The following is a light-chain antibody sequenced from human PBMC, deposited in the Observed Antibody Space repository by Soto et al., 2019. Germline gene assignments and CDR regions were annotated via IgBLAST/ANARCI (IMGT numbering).Light chain of an antibody. J-gene: IGLJ1*01. CDR3: SSYTPSNTPQIV. V-gene: IGLV2-14*03. CDR2: DVS. Sequence: QSVLTQPASVSGSPGQSITISCTGTSSDVGGYNYVSWYQHHPGKAPKLMIFDVSNRPSGVSNRFSGSKSGNTASLTISGLQPEDEADYSCSSYTPSNTPQIVFGTGTKVTV. CDR1: SSDVGGYNY.